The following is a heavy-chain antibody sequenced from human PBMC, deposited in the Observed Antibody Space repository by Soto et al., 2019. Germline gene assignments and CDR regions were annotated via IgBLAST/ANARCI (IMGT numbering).Heavy chain of an antibody. J-gene: IGHJ4*02. D-gene: IGHD2-15*01. V-gene: IGHV1-2*04. CDR1: GYTFTGYY. CDR2: INPNSGGT. CDR3: ARDLESLGYCSGGSCYSGLNFDY. Sequence: ASVKVSCKASGYTFTGYYMHWVRQAPEQGLEWMGWINPNSGGTNYAQKFQGWVTMTRDTSISTAYMELSRLRSDDTAVYYCARDLESLGYCSGGSCYSGLNFDYWGQGTLVTVSS.